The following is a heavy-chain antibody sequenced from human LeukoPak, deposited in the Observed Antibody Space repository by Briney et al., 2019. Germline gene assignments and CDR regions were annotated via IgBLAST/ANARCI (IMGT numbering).Heavy chain of an antibody. Sequence: GGSLRLSCAASGFTFSNAWMSWVRQAPGKGLEWVGRIKSKTDGGTTDYAAPVKGRFTISRDDSKNTAYLQMNSLKTEDAAVYYCTRGYYDSSGYYYWGYWGQGTLVTVSS. J-gene: IGHJ4*02. CDR3: TRGYYDSSGYYYWGY. CDR1: GFTFSNAW. V-gene: IGHV3-15*01. CDR2: IKSKTDGGTT. D-gene: IGHD3-22*01.